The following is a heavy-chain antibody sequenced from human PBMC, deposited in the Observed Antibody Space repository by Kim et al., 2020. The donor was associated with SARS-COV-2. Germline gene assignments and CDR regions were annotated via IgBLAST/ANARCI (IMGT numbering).Heavy chain of an antibody. D-gene: IGHD3-22*01. J-gene: IGHJ3*02. Sequence: SETLSLTCTVSGGSISSGDYYWSWIRQPPGKGLEWLGYIYYSGSTYYNPSLKSRVTISVDTAKNQFSLKLSSVTAADTAVYYCARDNNNYYDSRGYYDRGAFCIWGQRTMVTVSS. CDR2: IYYSGST. V-gene: IGHV4-30-4*01. CDR3: ARDNNNYYDSRGYYDRGAFCI. CDR1: GGSISSGDYY.